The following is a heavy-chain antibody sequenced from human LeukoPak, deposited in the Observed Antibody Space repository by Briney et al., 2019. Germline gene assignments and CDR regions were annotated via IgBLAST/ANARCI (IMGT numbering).Heavy chain of an antibody. D-gene: IGHD3-10*01. V-gene: IGHV1-18*01. J-gene: IGHJ5*02. CDR2: ISAYNGNT. CDR3: ARALARLLWFGESKYNWFDP. Sequence: WASVKVSCKASGYTFTSYGISWVRQAPGQGLEWMGWISAYNGNTNYAQKLQGRVTMTTDTSTSTAYMELRSLRSDDTAVYYCARALARLLWFGESKYNWFDPWGQGTLVTVSS. CDR1: GYTFTSYG.